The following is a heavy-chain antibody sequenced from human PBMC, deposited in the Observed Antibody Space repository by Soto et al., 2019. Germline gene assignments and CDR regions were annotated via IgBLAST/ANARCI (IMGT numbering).Heavy chain of an antibody. CDR2: MNPNSGNT. V-gene: IGHV1-8*01. Sequence: ASVKVSCKASGYTFTSYDINWVRQATGQGLEWMGWMNPNSGNTGYAQKFQGRVTMTRNTSISTAYMELSSLRSEDTAVYYCARERSRYCSGGSCYGQYYYYYYMDVWGKGTTVTVSS. CDR1: GYTFTSYD. J-gene: IGHJ6*03. CDR3: ARERSRYCSGGSCYGQYYYYYYMDV. D-gene: IGHD2-15*01.